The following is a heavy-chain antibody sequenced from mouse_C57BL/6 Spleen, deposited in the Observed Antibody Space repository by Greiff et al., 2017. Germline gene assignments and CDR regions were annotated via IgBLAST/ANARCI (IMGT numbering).Heavy chain of an antibody. Sequence: QVQLQQPGAELVKPGASVKLSCKASGYTFTSYWMQWVKQRPGQGLAWLGEIDPSDSYTNYNQKFKGKATLTVDTSSSTAYMQLSSLTSEDSAVYYCASGGLGGSSWFAYWGQGTLVTGSA. CDR2: IDPSDSYT. J-gene: IGHJ3*01. V-gene: IGHV1-50*01. CDR3: ASGGLGGSSWFAY. CDR1: GYTFTSYW.